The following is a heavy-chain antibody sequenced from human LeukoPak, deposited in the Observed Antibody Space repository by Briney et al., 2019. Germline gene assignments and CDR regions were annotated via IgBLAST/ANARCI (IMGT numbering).Heavy chain of an antibody. CDR3: ARLAPVAHSGDYLGYFDY. V-gene: IGHV4-59*08. D-gene: IGHD4-17*01. J-gene: IGHJ4*02. Sequence: PSETLSLTCTVSGGSMTNYYWTWVRQYPGKGLEWFGYVYYTGSVNYNPSLKSRVTILVDSPKTHFSLNLSSVTAADTAVYYCARLAPVAHSGDYLGYFDYWGQGVLVTVSS. CDR1: GGSMTNYY. CDR2: VYYTGSV.